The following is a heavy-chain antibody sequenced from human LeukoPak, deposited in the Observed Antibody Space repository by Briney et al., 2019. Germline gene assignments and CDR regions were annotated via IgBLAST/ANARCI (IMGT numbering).Heavy chain of an antibody. J-gene: IGHJ5*02. Sequence: PSQTLSLTCTVSGGSISSGSYYWSWIRQPAGKGLEWIGRIYTSGSTNYNPSLKSRVTISVDTSKNQFSLKLSSVTAADTAVYYCARASIAVAGEVGATDWFDPWGQGTLVTVSS. V-gene: IGHV4-61*02. CDR3: ARASIAVAGEVGATDWFDP. CDR1: GGSISSGSYY. CDR2: IYTSGST. D-gene: IGHD6-19*01.